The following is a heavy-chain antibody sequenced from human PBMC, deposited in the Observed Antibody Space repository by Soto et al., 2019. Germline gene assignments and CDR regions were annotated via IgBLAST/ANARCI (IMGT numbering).Heavy chain of an antibody. CDR3: ARAGWCSGGSCYSGAFDI. Sequence: ASVKVSCKASGYPFTSYDINWVRQATGQGLEWMGWMNPNSGNTGYAQKFQGRVTMTRNTSISTAYMELSSLRSEDTAVYYCARAGWCSGGSCYSGAFDIWGQGTMVTDSS. V-gene: IGHV1-8*01. D-gene: IGHD2-15*01. J-gene: IGHJ3*02. CDR2: MNPNSGNT. CDR1: GYPFTSYD.